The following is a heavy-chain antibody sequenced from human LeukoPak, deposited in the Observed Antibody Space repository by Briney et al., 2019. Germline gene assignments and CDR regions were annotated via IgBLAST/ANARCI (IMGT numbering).Heavy chain of an antibody. D-gene: IGHD3-10*02. CDR3: AELGITMIGGV. V-gene: IGHV3-48*03. CDR1: GFTFSSYE. Sequence: GSLRLSCAASGFTFSSYEMNWVRQAPGKGLEWVSYISSSGSTIYYADSVRGRFTISRDNAKNSLYLQMNSLRAEDTAVYYCAELGITMIGGVWGKGTTVTISS. J-gene: IGHJ6*04. CDR2: ISSSGSTI.